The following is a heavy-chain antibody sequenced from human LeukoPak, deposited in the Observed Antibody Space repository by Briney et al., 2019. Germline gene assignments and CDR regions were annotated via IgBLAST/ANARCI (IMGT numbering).Heavy chain of an antibody. Sequence: SETLSLTCTVSGGSITGYYWSWIRQPPGKGLEWIGTMYHRGSTYYNPSLKSRVTMSGDTSKNHFSLKLSSVIAADAAVYYCARHRGDNSNPRYYFYYMDVWGKGTAVTVSS. CDR2: MYHRGST. D-gene: IGHD4-11*01. J-gene: IGHJ6*03. V-gene: IGHV4-59*04. CDR1: GGSITGYY. CDR3: ARHRGDNSNPRYYFYYMDV.